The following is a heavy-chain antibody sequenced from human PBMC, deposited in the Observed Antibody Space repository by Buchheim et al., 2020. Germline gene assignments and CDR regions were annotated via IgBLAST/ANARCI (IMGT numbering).Heavy chain of an antibody. J-gene: IGHJ4*02. CDR2: IKSKTDGGTT. CDR3: TTGTWIQLWLPDY. D-gene: IGHD5-18*01. CDR1: GFTFSNAW. Sequence: EVPLVESGGDLVKPGGSLRLSCAASGFTFSNAWMSWVRQAPGKGLEWVGHIKSKTDGGTTDFAAPVKGRFTISRDDSKNTLYLQMNSLKTEDTAVYYCTTGTWIQLWLPDYWGQGT. V-gene: IGHV3-15*01.